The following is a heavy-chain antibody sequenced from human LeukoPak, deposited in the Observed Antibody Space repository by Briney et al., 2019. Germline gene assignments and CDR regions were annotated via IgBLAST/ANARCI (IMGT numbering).Heavy chain of an antibody. CDR3: ARGYYYDSSGYYYYYYMDV. CDR1: GYTFTNYA. J-gene: IGHJ6*03. D-gene: IGHD3-22*01. V-gene: IGHV7-4-1*02. Sequence: GASVKVSCKASGYTFTNYAMNWVRQAPGQGLEWMGWINTNTGNPTYAQGFTGRFVFSLDTSVSTAYLQISSLKAEDTAVYYCARGYYYDSSGYYYYYYMDVWGKGTTVTVSS. CDR2: INTNTGNP.